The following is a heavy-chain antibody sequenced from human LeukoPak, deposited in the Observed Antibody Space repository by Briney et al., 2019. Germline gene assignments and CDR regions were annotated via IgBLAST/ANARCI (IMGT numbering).Heavy chain of an antibody. D-gene: IGHD3-10*01. Sequence: SETLSLTCTVSGGSISSGSYYWRWLRQPAGKGLEWIVRIYTSGSTNYNPSLKSRVTISVDTSKNQFSLKLSSVTAADTAVYYCARGLGSYGTGIDYWGQGTLVTVSS. CDR3: ARGLGSYGTGIDY. J-gene: IGHJ4*02. CDR2: IYTSGST. CDR1: GGSISSGSYY. V-gene: IGHV4-61*02.